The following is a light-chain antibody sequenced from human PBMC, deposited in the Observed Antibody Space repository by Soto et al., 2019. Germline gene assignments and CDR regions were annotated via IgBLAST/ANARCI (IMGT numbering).Light chain of an antibody. J-gene: IGLJ2*01. CDR1: SSNIGAGYD. Sequence: QSVLTQPPSVSGAPGQRVTISCSGSSSNIGAGYDVEWYQQLPGTAPKVLIYDNNKRPSGIPDRFSGSKSGTSATLGITGLQTGDEADYYCGTWDSSLSAVVFGGGTKLTVL. CDR3: GTWDSSLSAVV. V-gene: IGLV1-51*01. CDR2: DNN.